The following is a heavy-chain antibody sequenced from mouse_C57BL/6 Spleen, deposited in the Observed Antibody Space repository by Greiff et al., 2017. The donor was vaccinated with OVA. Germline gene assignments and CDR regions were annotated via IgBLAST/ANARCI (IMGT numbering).Heavy chain of an antibody. CDR2: ISSGGSYT. D-gene: IGHD2-3*01. Sequence: EVKLVESGGDLVKPGGSLKLSCAASGFTFSSYGMSWVRQTPDKRLEWVATISSGGSYTYYPDSVKGRFTISRDNAKNTLYLQMSSLKSEDTAMYYCARQDDGYGNYAMDYWGQGTSVTVSS. CDR3: ARQDDGYGNYAMDY. CDR1: GFTFSSYG. V-gene: IGHV5-6*02. J-gene: IGHJ4*01.